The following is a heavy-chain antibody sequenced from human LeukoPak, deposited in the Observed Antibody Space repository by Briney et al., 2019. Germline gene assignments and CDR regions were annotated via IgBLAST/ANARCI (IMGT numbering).Heavy chain of an antibody. D-gene: IGHD3-22*01. CDR2: IYPGDSDT. J-gene: IGHJ1*01. CDR3: ARLPGRYYDSSGYYYFQH. Sequence: GESLKISCKGSGHSFTSYWIGWVRQMPGKGLEWMGIIYPGDSDTRYSPSFQGQVTISADKSISTAYLQWSSLKASDTAMYYCARLPGRYYDSSGYYYFQHWGQGTLVTVSS. CDR1: GHSFTSYW. V-gene: IGHV5-51*01.